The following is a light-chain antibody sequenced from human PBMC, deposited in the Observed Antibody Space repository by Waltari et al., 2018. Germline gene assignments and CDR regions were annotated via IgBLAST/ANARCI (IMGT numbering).Light chain of an antibody. J-gene: IGLJ2*01. CDR3: TSYTSSSTVV. Sequence: QSALTQPASVSGSPGQSITISCTGTSSDVGGYNYVSWYQQQPGKAPKLMIYEVSNRSSGVSNPFSGAKSDNTASLTISGLQAEDEADYYCTSYTSSSTVVFGGGTKLTVL. CDR2: EVS. CDR1: SSDVGGYNY. V-gene: IGLV2-14*01.